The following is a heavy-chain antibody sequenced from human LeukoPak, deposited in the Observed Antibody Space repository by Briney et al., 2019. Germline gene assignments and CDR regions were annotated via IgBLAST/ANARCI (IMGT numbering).Heavy chain of an antibody. J-gene: IGHJ6*02. CDR1: GFTLIDYA. CDR2: TYWNSDRI. D-gene: IGHD1-14*01. V-gene: IGHV3-9*01. Sequence: GGSLRLSCAASGFTLIDYAMHWVRQTPEKGLEWGSGTYWNSDRIDYGDSVKGRFTVSRDNAKNSLYLQMDSLRAEDTAIYYCIKDIRPGGMDVWGQGTTVTVSS. CDR3: IKDIRPGGMDV.